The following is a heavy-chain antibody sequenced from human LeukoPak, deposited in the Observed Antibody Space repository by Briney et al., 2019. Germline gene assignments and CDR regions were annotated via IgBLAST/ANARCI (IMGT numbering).Heavy chain of an antibody. Sequence: PGGSLRLSCAASVFSYSRYWMSWVRQAPGKGLEWVANIKQDGSEKNYVESVKGRFTISRDNAKNSLYLQTNSLRAEDTAVYYCARAGQEWFGELGFDQWGQGTLVIVSS. CDR2: IKQDGSEK. J-gene: IGHJ4*02. D-gene: IGHD3-10*01. CDR1: VFSYSRYW. CDR3: ARAGQEWFGELGFDQ. V-gene: IGHV3-7*01.